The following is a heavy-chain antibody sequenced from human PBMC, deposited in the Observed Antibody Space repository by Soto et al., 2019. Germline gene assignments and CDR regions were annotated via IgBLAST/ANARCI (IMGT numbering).Heavy chain of an antibody. CDR2: ISGYNGQT. CDR3: ARDGRKQLWVEGLNAMDV. J-gene: IGHJ6*02. Sequence: QVQLVQSGPEVKKPGASVKVSCKASAYTFTSYGISWVRQAPGQGLEWMGWISGYNGQTNYAQKFRGRVTITTDTSTSIAYMELRSLRSDDTAMYYWARDGRKQLWVEGLNAMDVWGQGTKVTVSS. D-gene: IGHD5-18*01. V-gene: IGHV1-18*01. CDR1: AYTFTSYG.